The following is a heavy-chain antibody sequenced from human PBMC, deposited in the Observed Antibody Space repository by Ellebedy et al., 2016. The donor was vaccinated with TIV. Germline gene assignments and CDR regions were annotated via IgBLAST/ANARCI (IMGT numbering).Heavy chain of an antibody. D-gene: IGHD3-9*01. CDR1: GGSISSSNW. CDR2: IYHSGST. Sequence: LETLSLTXAVSGGSISSSNWWSWVRQPPGKGLEWIGEIYHSGSTNYNPSLKSRVTISVDKSKNQFSLKLSSATAADTAVYYCARTYYDILTGEHSGIDYWGQGTLVTVSS. V-gene: IGHV4-4*02. J-gene: IGHJ4*02. CDR3: ARTYYDILTGEHSGIDY.